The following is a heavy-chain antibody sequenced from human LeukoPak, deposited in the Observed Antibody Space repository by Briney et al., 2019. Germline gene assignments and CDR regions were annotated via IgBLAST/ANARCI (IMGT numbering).Heavy chain of an antibody. Sequence: GSLRLSCAASGFTFSSYSMNWVRQAPGKGLELIGYIYYSGSTNYNPSLKSRVTISVDTSKIQFSLKLSSVTAADTAVYYCARVHSSGSGWFDPWGQGTLVTVSS. CDR1: GFTFSSYS. V-gene: IGHV4-59*01. CDR3: ARVHSSGSGWFDP. CDR2: IYYSGST. D-gene: IGHD6-19*01. J-gene: IGHJ5*02.